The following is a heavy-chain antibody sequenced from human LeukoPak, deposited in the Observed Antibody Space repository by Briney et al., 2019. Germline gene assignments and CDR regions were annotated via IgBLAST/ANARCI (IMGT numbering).Heavy chain of an antibody. V-gene: IGHV4-39*07. CDR3: ARDHGSGSLVDY. CDR1: GSSISSGGYS. D-gene: IGHD3-10*01. CDR2: IYYSGST. Sequence: PSETLSLTCAVSGSSISSGGYSWSWIRQPPGKGLEWIGTIYYSGSTFYNPSLRSRITISVDTSKNQFSLKLSSVTAADTAVYYCARDHGSGSLVDYWGQGTLVTVSS. J-gene: IGHJ4*02.